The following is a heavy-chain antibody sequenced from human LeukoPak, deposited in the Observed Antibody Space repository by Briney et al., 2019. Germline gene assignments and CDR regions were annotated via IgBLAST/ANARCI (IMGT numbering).Heavy chain of an antibody. J-gene: IGHJ4*02. V-gene: IGHV3-23*01. D-gene: IGHD3-22*01. CDR1: GFTFSGYA. Sequence: GGSLRHSCAASGFTFSGYAMSWVRQAPGKGLEWASSISGSGGSTHYADSVKGRFTISRDNSKNTLYLQMNSLRAEHTAVYFCAKDVRYDSSGIFDYCGQGTLVTVSS. CDR3: AKDVRYDSSGIFDY. CDR2: ISGSGGST.